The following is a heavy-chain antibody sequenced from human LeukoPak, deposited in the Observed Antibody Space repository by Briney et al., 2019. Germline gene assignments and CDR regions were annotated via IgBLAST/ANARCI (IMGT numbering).Heavy chain of an antibody. CDR3: ARDRTERDFDY. CDR1: GYTFTDYY. V-gene: IGHV1-2*02. J-gene: IGHJ4*02. Sequence: ASVKVSCKASGYTFTDYYMHWVRQAPGQGLEWMGWINPNSGGTNYAQKFQGRVIMTRDTSIGTAYMELSRLRSDDTAIYYCARDRTERDFDYWGQGTLVTVSS. CDR2: INPNSGGT.